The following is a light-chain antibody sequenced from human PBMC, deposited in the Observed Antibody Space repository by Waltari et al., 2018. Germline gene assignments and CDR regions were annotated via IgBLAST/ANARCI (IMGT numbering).Light chain of an antibody. J-gene: IGKJ3*01. CDR2: WAS. CDR1: QSVLYSSNNKNY. CDR3: QQYYSTLPT. V-gene: IGKV4-1*01. Sequence: DIVMTQSPDSLTVSLGERATINCKSSQSVLYSSNNKNYLAWYQQKPGQPPKLLMYWASTRESGVPDRFSGSGSGTDFTLTISSLQAEDVAVYYCQQYYSTLPTFGPGTKVDIK.